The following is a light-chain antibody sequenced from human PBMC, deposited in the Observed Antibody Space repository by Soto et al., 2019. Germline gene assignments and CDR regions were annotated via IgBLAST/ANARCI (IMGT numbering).Light chain of an antibody. V-gene: IGKV3-15*01. CDR3: QQYYTWPIT. CDR1: QSVSSN. Sequence: IVMTQSPATLSVSHGERATLSCRASQSVSSNLAWYQQKPGQAPRLLIYGASTRATGIPARFSGSGSGTEFTLTISSLQSEDCAVYYCQQYYTWPITFGGGTKVDI. CDR2: GAS. J-gene: IGKJ4*01.